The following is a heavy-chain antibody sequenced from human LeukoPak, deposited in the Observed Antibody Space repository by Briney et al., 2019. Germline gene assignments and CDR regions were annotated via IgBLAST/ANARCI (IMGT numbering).Heavy chain of an antibody. CDR1: GFTFSNAW. CDR3: TTVYYYDSSGYYYDKYFDY. D-gene: IGHD3-22*01. V-gene: IGHV3-15*01. CDR2: IKSKTDGGTT. Sequence: GGSLRLSCAASGFTFSNAWMSWVRQAPGKGLEWVGRIKSKTDGGTTDYAAPVKGRFTISRDDSKNTLYLQMNNLKTEDTAVYYCTTVYYYDSSGYYYDKYFDYWGQGTLVTVSS. J-gene: IGHJ4*02.